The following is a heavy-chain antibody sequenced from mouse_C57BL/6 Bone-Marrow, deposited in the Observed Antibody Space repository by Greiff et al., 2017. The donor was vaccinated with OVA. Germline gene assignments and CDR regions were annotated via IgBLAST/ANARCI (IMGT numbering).Heavy chain of an antibody. J-gene: IGHJ3*01. D-gene: IGHD2-10*02. CDR1: GFTFSDYY. CDR3: ARHPYGNSAWFAY. Sequence: EVKVVESGGGLVQPGGSLKLSCAASGFTFSDYYMYWVRQTPEKRLEWVAYISNGGGSTYYPDTVKGRFTISRDNAKNTLYLQMSRLKSEDTAMYYCARHPYGNSAWFAYWGQGTLVTVSA. V-gene: IGHV5-12*01. CDR2: ISNGGGST.